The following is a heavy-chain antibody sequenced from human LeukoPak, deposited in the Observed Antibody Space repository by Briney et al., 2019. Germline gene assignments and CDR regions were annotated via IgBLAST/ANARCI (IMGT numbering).Heavy chain of an antibody. CDR2: ISYDGGNK. D-gene: IGHD2-2*01. V-gene: IGHV3-30-3*01. CDR1: GFTFSSYA. CDR3: ARGRRGIVVVPAASYGMDV. J-gene: IGHJ6*02. Sequence: GGSLRLSCAASGFTFSSYAMHWVRQAPGKGLEWVAVISYDGGNKYYADSVKGRFTISRDNSKNTLYLQMNSLRAEDTAVYYCARGRRGIVVVPAASYGMDVWGQGTTVTVSS.